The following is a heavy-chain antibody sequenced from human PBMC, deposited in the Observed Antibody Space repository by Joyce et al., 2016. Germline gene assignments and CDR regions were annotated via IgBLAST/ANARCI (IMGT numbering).Heavy chain of an antibody. D-gene: IGHD1-26*01. CDR1: GASATSGSFY. Sequence: QVQLQESGPGLVKPSQTLTLTCTVSGASATSGSFYWSWIRQPAGKGLEWIGRIYTTGSTNYKSSLKSRVTMALDTSKNQVSLKLNSVTAADTAVYYCARSTGGSYLFGRDVWGQGTTVTVSS. CDR3: ARSTGGSYLFGRDV. CDR2: IYTTGST. J-gene: IGHJ6*02. V-gene: IGHV4-61*02.